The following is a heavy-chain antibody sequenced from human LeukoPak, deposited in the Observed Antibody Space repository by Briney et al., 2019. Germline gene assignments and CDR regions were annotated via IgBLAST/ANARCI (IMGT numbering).Heavy chain of an antibody. D-gene: IGHD2-15*01. J-gene: IGHJ2*01. CDR1: GYTFTGYY. V-gene: IGHV1-69*13. CDR3: AGSGRNWYFDL. Sequence: SVKVSCKASGYTFTGYYMHWVRQAPGQGLEWMGGIIPIFGTANYAQKFQGRVTITADESTSTAYMELSSLRSEDTAVYYCAGSGRNWYFDLWGRGTLVTVSS. CDR2: IIPIFGTA.